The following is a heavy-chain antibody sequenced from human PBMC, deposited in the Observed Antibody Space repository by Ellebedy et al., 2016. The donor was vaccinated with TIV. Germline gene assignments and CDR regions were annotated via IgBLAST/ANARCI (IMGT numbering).Heavy chain of an antibody. CDR1: GFTVSSNY. CDR2: MYSAGSA. D-gene: IGHD3-16*01. Sequence: GGSLRLSCAASGFTVSSNYMSWVRQAPGKGLEWVSLMYSAGSAYYADSVKGRFTISRDSSKNTLYLQMNSLRVEDTAIYYCAGLGALDYWGQGTLVIVSS. J-gene: IGHJ4*02. CDR3: AGLGALDY. V-gene: IGHV3-66*04.